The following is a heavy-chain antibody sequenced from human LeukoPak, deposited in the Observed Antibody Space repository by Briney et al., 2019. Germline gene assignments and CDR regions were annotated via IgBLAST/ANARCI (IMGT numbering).Heavy chain of an antibody. Sequence: ASVKVSCKASGYTFTDYAMHWVRQAPGHSLEWMGWINAGNGNTKYSQEFQGRVTITRDTSASTAYMELSSLRSEDMAVYYCARSGYSSTPGAFDIWGQGTMVTVSS. CDR1: GYTFTDYA. D-gene: IGHD6-19*01. J-gene: IGHJ3*02. CDR3: ARSGYSSTPGAFDI. V-gene: IGHV1-3*03. CDR2: INAGNGNT.